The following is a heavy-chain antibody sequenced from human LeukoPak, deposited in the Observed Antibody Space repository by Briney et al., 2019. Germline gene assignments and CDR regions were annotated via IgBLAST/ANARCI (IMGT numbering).Heavy chain of an antibody. J-gene: IGHJ4*02. CDR2: FDPEDGET. CDR1: GYTLTELS. CDR3: ATAPPDILTGYYRFMWTAVFDY. D-gene: IGHD3-9*01. V-gene: IGHV1-24*01. Sequence: ASVKVSCKVSGYTLTELSMHWVRQAPGKGLEWMGGFDPEDGETIYAQKFQGRVTMNEDTSTDTAYMELSSLRSEDTAVYYCATAPPDILTGYYRFMWTAVFDYWGQGTLVTVSS.